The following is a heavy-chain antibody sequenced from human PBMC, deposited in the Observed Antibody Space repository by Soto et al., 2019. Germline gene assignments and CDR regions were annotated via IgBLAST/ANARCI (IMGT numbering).Heavy chain of an antibody. CDR1: GYTFTSYG. V-gene: IGHV1-18*01. Sequence: ASVKVSCKASGYTFTSYGISWVRQAPGQGLEWMGWISAYNGNTNYAQKFQGRVTMTRDTSISTAYMELRGLRSEDTAVYYCVRGEWELSYWGQGTLVTVSS. CDR3: VRGEWELSY. D-gene: IGHD1-26*01. J-gene: IGHJ4*02. CDR2: ISAYNGNT.